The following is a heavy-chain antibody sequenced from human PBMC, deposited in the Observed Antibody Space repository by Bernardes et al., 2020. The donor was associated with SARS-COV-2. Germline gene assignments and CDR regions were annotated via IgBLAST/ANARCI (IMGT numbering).Heavy chain of an antibody. V-gene: IGHV1-18*04. CDR2: ISAYNGNT. D-gene: IGHD3-10*01. CDR3: ARYYNSAALTNWFDP. CDR1: GYTFTSYG. Sequence: ASVKVSCKASGYTFTSYGISWVRQAPGQGLEWMGWISAYNGNTNYAQKLQGRVTMTTDTSTSTAYMELRSLRSDDTAVYYCARYYNSAALTNWFDPWGQGTLVTVYS. J-gene: IGHJ5*02.